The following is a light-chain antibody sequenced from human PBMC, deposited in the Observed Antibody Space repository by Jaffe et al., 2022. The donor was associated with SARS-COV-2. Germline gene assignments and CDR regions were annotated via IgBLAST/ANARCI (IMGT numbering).Light chain of an antibody. CDR3: QQSYSRPS. J-gene: IGKJ3*01. CDR2: VAS. V-gene: IGKV1-39*01. CDR1: QNIRNL. Sequence: DIQMTQSPSSLSASVGDRVTITCRASQNIRNLLNWYQEKPGKAPKLLIYVASSLQSGVPSRFSGGGSETEFNLTINSLEPEDFATYYCQQSYSRPSFGPGTKVDLK.